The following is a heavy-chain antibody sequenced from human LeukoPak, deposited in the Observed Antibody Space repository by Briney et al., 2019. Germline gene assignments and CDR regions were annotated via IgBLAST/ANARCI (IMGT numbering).Heavy chain of an antibody. CDR3: ARVGPDCSSTSCYAGISRWFDP. J-gene: IGHJ5*02. CDR1: GGSFSNYY. CDR2: ITHSGST. V-gene: IGHV4-34*01. Sequence: SETLSLTCAVYGGSFSNYYWSWIRPSPGKGLEWIGEITHSGSTNYNPSLKSRVTISVDTSKNQFSLKLSSVTAADTAVYYCARVGPDCSSTSCYAGISRWFDPWGQGTLVTVSS. D-gene: IGHD2-2*01.